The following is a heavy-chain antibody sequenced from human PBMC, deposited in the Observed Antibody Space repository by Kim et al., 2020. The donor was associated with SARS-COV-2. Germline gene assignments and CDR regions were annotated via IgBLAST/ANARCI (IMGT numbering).Heavy chain of an antibody. D-gene: IGHD3-9*01. J-gene: IGHJ4*02. V-gene: IGHV3-15*01. CDR1: GFTFSNAW. CDR2: IKSKTDGGTT. CDR3: TTDFRTLRYFDWLPDIRPHY. Sequence: GGSLRLSCAASGFTFSNAWMSWVRQAPGKGLEWVGRIKSKTDGGTTDYAAPVKGRFTISRDDSKNTLYLQMNSLKTEDTAVYYCTTDFRTLRYFDWLPDIRPHYWGQGTLVTVSS.